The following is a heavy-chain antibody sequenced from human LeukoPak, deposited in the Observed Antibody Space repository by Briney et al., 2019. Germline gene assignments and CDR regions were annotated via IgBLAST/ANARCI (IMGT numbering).Heavy chain of an antibody. V-gene: IGHV3-23*01. J-gene: IGHJ6*02. CDR3: AKDFGWAHPYYYYYGMDV. D-gene: IGHD3-9*01. CDR2: ISGSGGST. Sequence: GGSLRLSCAASGFTFSSYAMSWVRQAPGKGLEWVSAISGSGGSTYYADSVKGRFTISRDNSKNTLYLQMNSLRAEDTAVYYCAKDFGWAHPYYYYYGMDVWGQGTTVTVSS. CDR1: GFTFSSYA.